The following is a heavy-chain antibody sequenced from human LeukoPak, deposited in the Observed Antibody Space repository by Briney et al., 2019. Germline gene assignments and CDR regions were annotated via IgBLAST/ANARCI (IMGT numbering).Heavy chain of an antibody. Sequence: KPSETLSLTCAVYGGSFSGYYWSWIRQPPGKGLEWIGEINHSGSTNYNPSLKSRVTISVDMSKNQFSLKLSSVTAADTAVYYCARTAYYPNDYWGQGTLVTVSS. CDR1: GGSFSGYY. CDR2: INHSGST. V-gene: IGHV4-34*01. CDR3: ARTAYYPNDY. D-gene: IGHD2-21*01. J-gene: IGHJ4*02.